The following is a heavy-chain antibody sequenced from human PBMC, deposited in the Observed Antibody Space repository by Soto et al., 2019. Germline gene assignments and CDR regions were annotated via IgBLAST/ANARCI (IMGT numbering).Heavy chain of an antibody. J-gene: IGHJ4*02. D-gene: IGHD2-15*01. Sequence: EVQLVESGGGLVQPGGSLRLSCAASGFTFSTYWMSWVRQAPGKGLEWVANIKQDGSDKYYVDSVKGRFTISRDNAKNSLYLQMNGLRAEDTAGYYCARVKSLAGHYWGQGTLVTVSS. CDR2: IKQDGSDK. V-gene: IGHV3-7*05. CDR1: GFTFSTYW. CDR3: ARVKSLAGHY.